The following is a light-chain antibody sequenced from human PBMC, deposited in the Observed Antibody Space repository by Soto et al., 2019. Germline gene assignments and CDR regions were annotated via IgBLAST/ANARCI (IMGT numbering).Light chain of an antibody. CDR1: QSVSTY. CDR3: QHRKSWPLT. V-gene: IGKV3-11*01. CDR2: DAS. J-gene: IGKJ4*01. Sequence: EIVLTQSPVTLSLSPGERATLSCRASQSVSTYLGWYQQKPGQAPRLLIYDASNRATGIPARFSGSGSGTDFTLTISSLEPEDFAVYYCQHRKSWPLTFGGGTKVEIK.